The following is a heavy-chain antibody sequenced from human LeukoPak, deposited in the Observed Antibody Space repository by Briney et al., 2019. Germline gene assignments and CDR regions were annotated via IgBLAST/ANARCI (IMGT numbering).Heavy chain of an antibody. CDR1: GFTFSDYY. D-gene: IGHD3-22*01. CDR2: ISSSGSTI. CDR3: ARSGYYSDTSGYSPYYYFYMDV. J-gene: IGHJ6*03. V-gene: IGHV3-11*01. Sequence: GGSLRLSCAASGFTFSDYYMSWIRQAPGKGLQWISFISSSGSTIYYADSVKGRFTISRDNAKNSLYLQMNSLGAEDTAVYYCARSGYYSDTSGYSPYYYFYMDVWGKGTTVTVSS.